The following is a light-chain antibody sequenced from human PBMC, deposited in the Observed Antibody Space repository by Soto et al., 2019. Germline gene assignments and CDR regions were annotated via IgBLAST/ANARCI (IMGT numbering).Light chain of an antibody. CDR1: SSDVGGYNF. Sequence: QSALTQPASVSGSPGQSITISCTGTSSDVGGYNFVSWYQQHPDKAPKLIIYEVSNRPSGVSNRYSGSKSGNTASLTISGLQPEDDADYYCSSYTSTSSPVFGGGTQLTVL. V-gene: IGLV2-14*01. CDR2: EVS. CDR3: SSYTSTSSPV. J-gene: IGLJ2*01.